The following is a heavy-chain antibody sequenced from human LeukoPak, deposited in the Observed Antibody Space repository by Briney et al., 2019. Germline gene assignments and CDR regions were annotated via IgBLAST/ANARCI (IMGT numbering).Heavy chain of an antibody. CDR3: ARDGCSSTSCYMGY. V-gene: IGHV3-33*01. D-gene: IGHD2-2*02. CDR1: GFTFSSYG. CDR2: IWYDGSNK. Sequence: GRSLRLSCAAPGFTFSSYGMHWVRQAPGKGLEWVAVIWYDGSNKYYADSVKGRFTISRDNSKNTLYLQMNSLRAEDTAVYYCARDGCSSTSCYMGYWGQGTLVTVSS. J-gene: IGHJ4*02.